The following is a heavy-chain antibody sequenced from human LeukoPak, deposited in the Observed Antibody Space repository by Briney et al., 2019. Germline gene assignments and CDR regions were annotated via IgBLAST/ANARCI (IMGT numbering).Heavy chain of an antibody. Sequence: GGSLRLSCAASGFTFSSYGMHWVRQAPGKGLEWVAVISYDGSNKYYADSVKGRFTISRDNSKNTLYLQMNNLRAEDTAVYYCAKDRKRAVAGTQVVLDYWGQGTLVTVSS. CDR3: AKDRKRAVAGTQVVLDY. J-gene: IGHJ4*02. CDR1: GFTFSSYG. CDR2: ISYDGSNK. D-gene: IGHD6-19*01. V-gene: IGHV3-30*18.